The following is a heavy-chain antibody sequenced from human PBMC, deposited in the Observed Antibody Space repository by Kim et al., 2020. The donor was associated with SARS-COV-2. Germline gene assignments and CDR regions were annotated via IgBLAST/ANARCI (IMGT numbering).Heavy chain of an antibody. J-gene: IGHJ6*03. CDR3: ASHYHDFWSSSLRGYHMDV. Sequence: GGSLRLSCAASGFAFSSYEMNWVRQAPGKGLKWISYISSSGSTIYYADSVKGRFTISRDNAKNSLYLQMNSLRAEDTAVYYCASHYHDFWSSSLRGYHMDVWGKGTTVTVSS. V-gene: IGHV3-48*03. CDR1: GFAFSSYE. D-gene: IGHD3-3*01. CDR2: ISSSGSTI.